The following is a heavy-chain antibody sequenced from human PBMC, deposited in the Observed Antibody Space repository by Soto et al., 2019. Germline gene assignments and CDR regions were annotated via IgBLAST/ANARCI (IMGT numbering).Heavy chain of an antibody. J-gene: IGHJ2*01. V-gene: IGHV1-69*02. CDR1: GGTFSSYT. Sequence: QVQLVQSGAEVKKPGSSVKVSCKASGGTFSSYTISWVRQAPGQGLEWMGRIIPILGIANYAQKFQGRVTITADKSTSTAYMELSSLRSEDTAVYYCAATCNSCSYFVLWGRGTLVTVSS. CDR2: IIPILGIA. D-gene: IGHD2-2*01. CDR3: AATCNSCSYFVL.